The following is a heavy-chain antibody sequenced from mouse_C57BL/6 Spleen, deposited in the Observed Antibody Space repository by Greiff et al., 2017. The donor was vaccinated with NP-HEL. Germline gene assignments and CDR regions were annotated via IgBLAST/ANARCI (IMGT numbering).Heavy chain of an antibody. Sequence: EVHLVESGGDLVKPGGSLKLSCAASGFTFSSYGMSWVRQTPDKRLEWVATISSGGSYTYYPDSVKGRFTISRDNAKNTLYLQMSSLKSEDTAMYYCAREDYYSNLWFAYWGQGTLVTVSA. V-gene: IGHV5-6*01. CDR2: ISSGGSYT. J-gene: IGHJ3*01. CDR1: GFTFSSYG. CDR3: AREDYYSNLWFAY. D-gene: IGHD2-5*01.